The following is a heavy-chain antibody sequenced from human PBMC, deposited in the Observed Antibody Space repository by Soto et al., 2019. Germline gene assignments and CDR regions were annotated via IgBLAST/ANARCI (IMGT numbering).Heavy chain of an antibody. D-gene: IGHD6-19*01. CDR3: ARDAVAGAIDFDY. CDR2: IWCDGSNK. J-gene: IGHJ4*02. CDR1: GFTFSRYG. V-gene: IGHV3-33*01. Sequence: QVQLVESGGGVVQPGRSLRLSCAASGFTFSRYGMHWVRQAPGTGLEGVAVIWCDGSNKYYADSVKGRFTISRDNSKNTLYLQMKSLRAEDAAVYYCARDAVAGAIDFDYWGQGTLVTVSS.